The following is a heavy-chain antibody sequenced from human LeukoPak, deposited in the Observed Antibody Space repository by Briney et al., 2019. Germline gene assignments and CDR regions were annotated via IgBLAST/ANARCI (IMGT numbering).Heavy chain of an antibody. V-gene: IGHV3-30*14. Sequence: GGSLRLSCAASGFTFSSYAMHWVRQAPGKGLEWVAVISYDGSNKYYADSVKGRFTISRDNSKNTLYLQMNSLRAEDTAVYYCARETSGYSGSYWDYWGQETLVTVSS. J-gene: IGHJ4*02. CDR2: ISYDGSNK. CDR1: GFTFSSYA. CDR3: ARETSGYSGSYWDY. D-gene: IGHD1-26*01.